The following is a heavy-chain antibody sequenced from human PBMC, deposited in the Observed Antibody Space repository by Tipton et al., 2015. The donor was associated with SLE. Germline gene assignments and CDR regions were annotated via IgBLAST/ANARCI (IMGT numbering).Heavy chain of an antibody. Sequence: TLSLTCTVSGDSISNGDDYWSWIRQPPGKGLEWIGNIYYSGNTYYNPSLGSRLTISVDTSKDQFSLKLTPVTAADTAVYYCARATDWNLSPDVWGKGTTVTVSS. V-gene: IGHV4-31*03. CDR2: IYYSGNT. J-gene: IGHJ6*04. D-gene: IGHD1-7*01. CDR3: ARATDWNLSPDV. CDR1: GDSISNGDDY.